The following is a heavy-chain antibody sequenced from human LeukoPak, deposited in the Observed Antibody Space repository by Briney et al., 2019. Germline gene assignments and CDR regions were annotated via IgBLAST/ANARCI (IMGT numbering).Heavy chain of an antibody. CDR2: INPNSGGT. Sequence: ASVKVSCKASGYTFTDYYMHWVRQAPGQGLEWMGRINPNSGGTNYAQKFQGRVTMTRDTSISTAYMELSRLRSDDTAVYYCATAPHYYYDSSGYYHKRSPFDYWGQGTLVTVSS. D-gene: IGHD3-22*01. V-gene: IGHV1-2*06. CDR3: ATAPHYYYDSSGYYHKRSPFDY. CDR1: GYTFTDYY. J-gene: IGHJ4*02.